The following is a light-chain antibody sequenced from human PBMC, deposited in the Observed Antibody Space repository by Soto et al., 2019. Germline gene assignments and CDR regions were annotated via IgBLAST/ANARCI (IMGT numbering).Light chain of an antibody. Sequence: EIVMTQSPATLSVSPGERATLSCRASQSVSSNLAWYQQKPGQAPRLLIYGASSRATGIPDRFSGSGSGTEFTLTISSLQAEDVAVYYCQQYYSTPRTFGQGTKVDI. J-gene: IGKJ1*01. CDR3: QQYYSTPRT. CDR2: GAS. CDR1: QSVSSN. V-gene: IGKV3D-15*01.